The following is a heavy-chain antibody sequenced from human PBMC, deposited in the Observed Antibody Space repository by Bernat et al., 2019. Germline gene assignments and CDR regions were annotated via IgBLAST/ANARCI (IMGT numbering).Heavy chain of an antibody. V-gene: IGHV4-31*03. CDR1: GGSISSGGYY. J-gene: IGHJ4*02. Sequence: QVQLRESGPGLVKPSQTLSLTCTVSGGSISSGGYYWSWIRQHPGKGLEWIGYIYYSGSTYYNPSLKSRVTISVDTSKNQFSLKLSSVTAADTAVYYCARDYSGSGYYGDFDYWGQGTLVTVSS. CDR3: ARDYSGSGYYGDFDY. D-gene: IGHD3-3*01. CDR2: IYYSGST.